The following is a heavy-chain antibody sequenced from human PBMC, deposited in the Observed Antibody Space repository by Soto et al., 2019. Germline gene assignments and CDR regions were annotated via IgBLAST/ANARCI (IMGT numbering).Heavy chain of an antibody. J-gene: IGHJ5*02. CDR1: GFTFSSYS. Sequence: EVQLVESGGGLVQPGGSLRLSCAASGFTFSSYSMNWVRQAPGKGLEWVSYISSSSSYIYYADSVKGRFTISRDNAKNSLYLQMNSLRAEDTAVYYCARAGSWGIDPWGQGTLVTVSS. CDR2: ISSSSSYI. V-gene: IGHV3-21*05. CDR3: ARAGSWGIDP. D-gene: IGHD3-16*01.